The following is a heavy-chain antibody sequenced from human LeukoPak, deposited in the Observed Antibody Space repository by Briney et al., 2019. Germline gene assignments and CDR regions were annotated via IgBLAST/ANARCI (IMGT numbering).Heavy chain of an antibody. Sequence: ASVKVSCKASGYTFTNYDINWVRQAAGQGLEWMGWMNPNSGNTGYAQKFQGRVTMTEDTSTDTAYMELSSLRSEDTAVYYCATGSVFGVVNILDYWGQGTLVTVSS. CDR3: ATGSVFGVVNILDY. D-gene: IGHD3-3*01. CDR1: GYTFTNYD. J-gene: IGHJ4*02. V-gene: IGHV1-8*01. CDR2: MNPNSGNT.